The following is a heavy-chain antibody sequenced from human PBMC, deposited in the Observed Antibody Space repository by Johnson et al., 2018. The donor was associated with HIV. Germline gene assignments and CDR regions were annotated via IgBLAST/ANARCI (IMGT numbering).Heavy chain of an antibody. Sequence: VHLVESGGGLVQPGGSLRLSCAASGFTFSSYAMSLVRQAPGKGLEWVSPISGSGYSTYYADSVKGRFTISRDNSKNTVYLQMNSLRAEDTAMYYCARSPGEADAFDIWGQGTMVTVSS. D-gene: IGHD3-10*01. V-gene: IGHV3-23*04. CDR2: ISGSGYST. J-gene: IGHJ3*02. CDR3: ARSPGEADAFDI. CDR1: GFTFSSYA.